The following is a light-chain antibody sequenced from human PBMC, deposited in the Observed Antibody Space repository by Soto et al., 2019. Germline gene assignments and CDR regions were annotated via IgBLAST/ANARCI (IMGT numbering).Light chain of an antibody. CDR3: QQCDTWPRT. Sequence: EIVLTQSPGTLSVSQGERASLSCRASQSVSSNLAWYQQKPGQAPRLLIYGASSRATGIPDRFSGSGSGTEFTLTISSLQSEDFAVYYCQQCDTWPRTFGQGTKVDIK. CDR1: QSVSSN. V-gene: IGKV3D-15*01. CDR2: GAS. J-gene: IGKJ1*01.